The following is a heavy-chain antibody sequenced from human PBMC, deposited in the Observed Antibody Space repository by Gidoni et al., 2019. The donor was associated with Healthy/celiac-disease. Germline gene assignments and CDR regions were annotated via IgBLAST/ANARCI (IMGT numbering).Heavy chain of an antibody. CDR2: IWYDGSNK. J-gene: IGHJ4*02. CDR3: ARGDYYGSGSYVDY. CDR1: GFTFSSYG. D-gene: IGHD3-10*01. V-gene: IGHV3-33*01. Sequence: QVQLVESGGGVVTPGRSLRLSCAASGFTFSSYGMHWVRQAPGKGLEWVAVIWYDGSNKYYADSVKGRFTISRDNSKNTLYLQMNSLRAEDTAVYYCARGDYYGSGSYVDYWGQGTLVTVSS.